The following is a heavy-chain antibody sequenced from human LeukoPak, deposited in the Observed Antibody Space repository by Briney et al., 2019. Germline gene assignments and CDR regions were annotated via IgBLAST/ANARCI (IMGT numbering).Heavy chain of an antibody. D-gene: IGHD5-18*01. CDR3: ARERGYSYGSNYYYGMDV. J-gene: IGHJ6*02. CDR1: GFTFDNYA. Sequence: GGSLRLSCSGSGFTFDNYAMHWVRQAPGKGLEWVSSLSWGSATIGYADSVKGRFTISRDNAKNTLYLQMNSLRAEDTAVYYCARERGYSYGSNYYYGMDVWGQGTTVTVSS. V-gene: IGHV3-9*01. CDR2: LSWGSATI.